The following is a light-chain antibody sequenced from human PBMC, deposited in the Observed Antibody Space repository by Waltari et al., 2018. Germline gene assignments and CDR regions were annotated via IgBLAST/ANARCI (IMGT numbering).Light chain of an antibody. CDR3: QTGGHGTWV. CDR2: VNSDGSH. Sequence: QLVLTQSPSASASLGASVKLTCTLSSGHSRNVIAWHQQQPEKGPRYLMKVNSDGSHSKGDEIPDRFSGSSSGAERHLTISSLQSEDEADYYCQTGGHGTWVFGGGTKLTVL. V-gene: IGLV4-69*01. J-gene: IGLJ3*02. CDR1: SGHSRNV.